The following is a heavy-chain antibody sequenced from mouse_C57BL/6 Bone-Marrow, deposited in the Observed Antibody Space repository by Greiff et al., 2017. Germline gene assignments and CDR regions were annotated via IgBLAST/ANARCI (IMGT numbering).Heavy chain of an antibody. CDR3: ARLALLKGY. V-gene: IGHV1-4*01. CDR1: GYTFTSYT. CDR2: INPSSGFT. Sequence: QVQLKQSGAELARPGASVKLSCKASGYTFTSYTMHWVKQRPGQGLEWIGYINPSSGFTKYNQKFKDKATLTADKSSSTAYMQLSSLTSEDSAVYYCARLALLKGYWGQGTTLTVSS. J-gene: IGHJ2*01. D-gene: IGHD1-3*01.